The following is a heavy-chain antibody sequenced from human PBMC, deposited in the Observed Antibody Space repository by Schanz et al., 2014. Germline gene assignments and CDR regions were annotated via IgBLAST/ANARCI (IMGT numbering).Heavy chain of an antibody. Sequence: QVQLLESGGGVVQPGRSLRLSCAVSGFTFSDYYMAWIRQAPGKGLEWVSHISGSSIHKNYADSVKGRFSISRDNGETSVYLQMNSLRVEDTAVYYCAKDVDFWSGYYLDYWGQGTLVTVSS. D-gene: IGHD3-3*01. J-gene: IGHJ4*02. CDR2: ISGSSIHK. CDR1: GFTFSDYY. CDR3: AKDVDFWSGYYLDY. V-gene: IGHV3-11*06.